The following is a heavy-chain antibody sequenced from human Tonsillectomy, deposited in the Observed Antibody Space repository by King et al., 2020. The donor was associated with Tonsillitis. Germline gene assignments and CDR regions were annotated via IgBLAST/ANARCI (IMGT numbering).Heavy chain of an antibody. CDR2: ISTSGSTI. D-gene: IGHD6-19*01. Sequence: VQLVESGGGFIQPGGSLRLSCAASGFTFSSYEMNWVRQAPGKGLEWVSYISTSGSTIYYTDSVKGRFPISRDNAKSSLYLQMNSLRVEDTAVYYCARVPASGWYADYWGQGTLVTVSS. CDR1: GFTFSSYE. CDR3: ARVPASGWYADY. V-gene: IGHV3-48*03. J-gene: IGHJ4*02.